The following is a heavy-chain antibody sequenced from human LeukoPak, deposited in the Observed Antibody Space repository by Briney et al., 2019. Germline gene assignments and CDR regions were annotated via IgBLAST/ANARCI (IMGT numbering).Heavy chain of an antibody. CDR2: MNPNSGNT. CDR3: ARDSLEDVGRFDY. J-gene: IGHJ4*02. D-gene: IGHD3-10*01. V-gene: IGHV1-8*03. Sequence: ASVKVSCKASGYTFTSYDINWVRQAPGQGLEWMGWMNPNSGNTGYAQKFQGRVTITRNTSISTAYMELSSLRSEDTAVYYCARDSLEDVGRFDYWGQGTLVTVSS. CDR1: GYTFTSYD.